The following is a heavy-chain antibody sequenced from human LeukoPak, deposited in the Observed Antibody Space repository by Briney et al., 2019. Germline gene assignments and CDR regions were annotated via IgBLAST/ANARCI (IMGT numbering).Heavy chain of an antibody. V-gene: IGHV3-66*01. J-gene: IGHJ6*03. CDR1: GFTVSSNY. Sequence: PGGSLRLSCAASGFTVSSNYMSWVRQAPGKGLEWVSVIYSGGSTYYADSVKGRFTISRDNSKNTLYLQMNSLRAEDTAVYYCARIAMYYGSGSYWGQYYYYMDVWGKGTTVTISS. CDR3: ARIAMYYGSGSYWGQYYYYMDV. CDR2: IYSGGST. D-gene: IGHD3-10*01.